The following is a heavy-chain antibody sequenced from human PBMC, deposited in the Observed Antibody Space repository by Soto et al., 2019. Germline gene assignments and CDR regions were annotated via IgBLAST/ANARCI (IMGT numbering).Heavy chain of an antibody. CDR1: GGSFSGYC. D-gene: IGHD3-3*01. J-gene: IGHJ4*02. CDR3: ARGRKYYDFWSGYSHPRYYFNY. Sequence: PSETLSLTCAVYGGSFSGYCWSWIRQPPGKGLEWIGEINHSGRTNYNPSLKSRVAISVDTSKSQFSLKLSSVTAADTAVYYCARGRKYYDFWSGYSHPRYYFNYWGQGTLVT. V-gene: IGHV4-34*01. CDR2: INHSGRT.